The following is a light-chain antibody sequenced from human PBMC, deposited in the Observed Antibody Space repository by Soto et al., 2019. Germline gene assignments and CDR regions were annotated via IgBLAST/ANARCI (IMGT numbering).Light chain of an antibody. J-gene: IGKJ1*01. CDR2: DAS. Sequence: DIQMTQPPSTLSASVGDRVTITCRASQTISSWLAWYQQKPGKAPKLLIYDASSLKSGVPSKFSGSGSGTEFTLTISSLQPDDFATYYCQQYNSYSGTFGLGTKVDIK. V-gene: IGKV1-5*01. CDR3: QQYNSYSGT. CDR1: QTISSW.